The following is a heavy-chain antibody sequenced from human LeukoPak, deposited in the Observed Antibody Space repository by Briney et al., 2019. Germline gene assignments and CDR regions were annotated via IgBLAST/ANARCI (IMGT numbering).Heavy chain of an antibody. J-gene: IGHJ5*02. V-gene: IGHV3-23*01. Sequence: GGSLRLSCAASGFTFSSYWMSWVRQAPGKGLEWGSAISGSGGSTYYADSVKGRFTISRDKSKNTLYLQMNSLRAEDTAVYYCARERSSGSYGWFDPWGQGTLVTVSS. CDR1: GFTFSSYW. D-gene: IGHD3-10*01. CDR3: ARERSSGSYGWFDP. CDR2: ISGSGGST.